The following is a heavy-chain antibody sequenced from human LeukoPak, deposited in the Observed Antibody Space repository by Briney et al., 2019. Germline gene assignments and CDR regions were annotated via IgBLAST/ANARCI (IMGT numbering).Heavy chain of an antibody. V-gene: IGHV4-59*12. CDR3: AREGGSPPPYNWFDP. J-gene: IGHJ5*02. CDR2: IYHSGST. Sequence: SETLSLTCTVSGGSISSYYWSWIRQPPGKGLEWIGYIYHSGSTYYNPSLKSRVTISVDRSKNQFSLKLSSVTAADTAVYYCAREGGSPPPYNWFDPWGQGTLVTVSS. D-gene: IGHD3-10*01. CDR1: GGSISSYY.